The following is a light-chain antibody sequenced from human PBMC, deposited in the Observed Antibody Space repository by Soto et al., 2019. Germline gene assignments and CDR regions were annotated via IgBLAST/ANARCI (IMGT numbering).Light chain of an antibody. CDR2: DVY. J-gene: IGLJ1*01. CDR1: SSGVGGYDF. CDR3: CSYTSSTSDV. Sequence: QSVLTQPASVSRSPGQSITISCTGTSSGVGGYDFVSWYQQHPGKAPKLMIYDVYTRPSGVSNRFSGAKSCTTASLTISGLQAEDEPDYYCCSYTSSTSDVFGTGTKLTVL. V-gene: IGLV2-14*01.